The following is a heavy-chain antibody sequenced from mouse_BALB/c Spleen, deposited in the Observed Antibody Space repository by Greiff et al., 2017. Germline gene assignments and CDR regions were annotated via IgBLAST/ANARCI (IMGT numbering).Heavy chain of an antibody. Sequence: LMESGPSLVKPSQTLSLTCSVTGDSITSGYWNWIRKFPGNKLEYMGYISYSGSTYYNPSLKSRISITRDTSKNQYYLQLNSVTTEDTATYYCARFITTVVARNYAMDYWGQGTSVTVSS. CDR2: ISYSGST. D-gene: IGHD1-1*01. CDR1: GDSITSGY. J-gene: IGHJ4*01. CDR3: ARFITTVVARNYAMDY. V-gene: IGHV3-8*02.